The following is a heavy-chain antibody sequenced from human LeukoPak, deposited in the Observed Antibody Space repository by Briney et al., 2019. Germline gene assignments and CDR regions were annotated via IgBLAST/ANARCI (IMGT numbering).Heavy chain of an antibody. D-gene: IGHD6-25*01. CDR1: GFTFSTYA. J-gene: IGHJ4*02. Sequence: GGSLRLSCAASGFTFSTYAMHWVRQAPGKGLEWVAFYADSVKGRFAISRGNSKNTVYLQMNDLRPEDTALYFCAKISSSAESNFDYWGQGTLLTVSS. V-gene: IGHV3-30*02. CDR3: AKISSSAESNFDY.